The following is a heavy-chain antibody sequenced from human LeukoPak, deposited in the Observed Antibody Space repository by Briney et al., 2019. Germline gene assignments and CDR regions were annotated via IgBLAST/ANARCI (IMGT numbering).Heavy chain of an antibody. D-gene: IGHD6-25*01. CDR2: IYSDGDT. J-gene: IGHJ4*02. Sequence: GGSLRLSCAASGFAVFSNYMNWVRQAPGKGLEWVSVIYSDGDTSYADSVKGRFTISRDISKNTLYLQMNSLRAEDTAVYYCATPSGGYWGQGTLVTVSS. V-gene: IGHV3-66*01. CDR3: ATPSGGY. CDR1: GFAVFSNY.